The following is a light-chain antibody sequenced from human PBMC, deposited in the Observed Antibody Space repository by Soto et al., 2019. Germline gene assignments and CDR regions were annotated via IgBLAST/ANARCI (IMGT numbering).Light chain of an antibody. Sequence: DIQMTQSPPALSASVGDRVTITCRASESVHKWLAWYQQKAGKAPKVLIYDASTLETGAPSRFSGSGSGTEFVLPISSLQPNDSATYFCQQYRGSSLTFAQGPKVEI. V-gene: IGKV1-5*01. CDR2: DAS. CDR1: ESVHKW. J-gene: IGKJ1*01. CDR3: QQYRGSSLT.